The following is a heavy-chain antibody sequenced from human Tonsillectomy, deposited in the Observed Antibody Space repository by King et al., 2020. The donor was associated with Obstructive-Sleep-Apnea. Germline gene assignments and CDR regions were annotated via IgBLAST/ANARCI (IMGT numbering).Heavy chain of an antibody. CDR3: ATVPSASPDFDY. CDR1: GYSISSGHY. J-gene: IGHJ4*02. D-gene: IGHD2-2*01. Sequence: QLQESGPGLVKPSETLSLTCSVSGYSISSGHYWGWIRQPPGKGLEWIGSVWHSGSTCYSPSLKSRVALSVDTSKNQFSLKLSSVTAADTAVYFCATVPSASPDFDYWGQGTLVTVSS. CDR2: VWHSGST. V-gene: IGHV4-38-2*02.